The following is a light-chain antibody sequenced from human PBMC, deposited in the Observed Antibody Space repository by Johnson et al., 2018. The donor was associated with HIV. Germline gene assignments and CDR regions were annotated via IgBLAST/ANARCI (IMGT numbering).Light chain of an antibody. CDR1: SSNIGNNY. V-gene: IGLV1-51*02. CDR3: GTWDSRLSAYV. J-gene: IGLJ1*01. CDR2: ENN. Sequence: QPVLTQPPSVSAAPGQKVTISCSGSSSNIGNNYVSWYQQLPGTAPKLLIYENNTRPSGIPDRFSGSKSATSAPLGPHALPPGDEADYYCGTWDSRLSAYVFGTGTKVTVL.